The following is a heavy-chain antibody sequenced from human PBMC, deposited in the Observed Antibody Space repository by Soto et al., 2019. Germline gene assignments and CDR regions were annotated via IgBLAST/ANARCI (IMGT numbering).Heavy chain of an antibody. J-gene: IGHJ6*02. Sequence: EVQLVESGGGLVKPGGPLTLLCAVCVHTFSIYRVICVRGARGKGLVGLSSISNSSGYIYYADSVKGRFTISRDDAKNSLSLQMNSLRAEDTAVYYCARVRSYSYGQGYGMDVWGQGTTVTVSS. CDR1: VHTFSIYR. D-gene: IGHD5-18*01. CDR2: ISNSSGYI. CDR3: ARVRSYSYGQGYGMDV. V-gene: IGHV3-21*01.